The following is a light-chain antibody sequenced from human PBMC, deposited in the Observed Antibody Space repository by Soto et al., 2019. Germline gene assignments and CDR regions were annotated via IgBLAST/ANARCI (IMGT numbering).Light chain of an antibody. J-gene: IGKJ4*01. CDR2: GAS. Sequence: EIVMTQSPSTLSVSPGERATLSCRASQSVSSNLAWYQQKPGQAPRLLIYGASTRATGIPARFSGSGSETEFTLTISSLQSEDFAAYYCQQYNNWSSLTFGGGTKVDIK. CDR3: QQYNNWSSLT. V-gene: IGKV3-15*01. CDR1: QSVSSN.